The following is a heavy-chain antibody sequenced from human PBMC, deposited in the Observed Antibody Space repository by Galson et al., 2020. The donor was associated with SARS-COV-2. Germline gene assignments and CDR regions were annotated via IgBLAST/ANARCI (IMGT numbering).Heavy chain of an antibody. D-gene: IGHD2-21*01. CDR3: AKDMGAGDSTHWYYYYGMDV. CDR1: GFTFDDYA. J-gene: IGHJ6*02. Sequence: GGSLRLSCAASGFTFDDYAMHWVRQAPGKGLEWVSGISWNSGSIGYADSVKGRFTISRDNAKNSLYLQMNSLRAEDTALYYCAKDMGAGDSTHWYYYYGMDVWGQGTTVTVSS. V-gene: IGHV3-9*01. CDR2: ISWNSGSI.